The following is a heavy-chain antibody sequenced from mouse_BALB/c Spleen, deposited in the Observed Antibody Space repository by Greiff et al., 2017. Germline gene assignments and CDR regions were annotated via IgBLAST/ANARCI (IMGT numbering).Heavy chain of an antibody. V-gene: IGHV14-4*02. J-gene: IGHJ3*01. D-gene: IGHD2-4*01. CDR1: GFNIKDYY. CDR2: IDPENGDT. Sequence: VQLQQSGAELVRSGASVKLSCTASGFNIKDYYMHWVKQRPEQGLEWIGWIDPENGDTEYAPKFQGKATMTADTSSNTAYLQLSSLTSEDTAVYYCNTMITKLYWGQGTLVTVSA. CDR3: NTMITKLY.